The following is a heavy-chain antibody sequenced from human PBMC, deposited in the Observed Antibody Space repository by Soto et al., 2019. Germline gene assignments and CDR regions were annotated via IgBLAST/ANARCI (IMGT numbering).Heavy chain of an antibody. CDR3: ARGPPVLAPYYYYMDV. Sequence: TSETLSLTCTVSGGSISSYYWSWIRQPPGKGLEWIGYIYYSGSTNYNPSLKSRVTISVDTSKNQFSLKLSSVTAADTAVYYCARGPPVLAPYYYYMDVWGKGTTVTVSS. CDR1: GGSISSYY. J-gene: IGHJ6*03. D-gene: IGHD2-8*02. V-gene: IGHV4-59*01. CDR2: IYYSGST.